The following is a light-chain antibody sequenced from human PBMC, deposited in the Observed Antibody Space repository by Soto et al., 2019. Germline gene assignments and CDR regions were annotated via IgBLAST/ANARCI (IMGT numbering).Light chain of an antibody. J-gene: IGKJ5*01. CDR3: QPYSTTPIT. Sequence: DIVMTQSPDSLAVSLGERATIDCKSSQSVLYSSNNKNYLSWYQQKPGQPPKLLIYWASTRESGVPDRFSGSGSGTDFPLTISSLQAEDVAVYYCQPYSTTPITFGQGTRLEIK. CDR1: QSVLYSSNNKNY. CDR2: WAS. V-gene: IGKV4-1*01.